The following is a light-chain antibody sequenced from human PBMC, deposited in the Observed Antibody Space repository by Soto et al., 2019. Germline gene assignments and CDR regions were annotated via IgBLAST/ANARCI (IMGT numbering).Light chain of an antibody. CDR3: QQYNAWPRT. V-gene: IGKV3-15*01. CDR2: GAS. J-gene: IGKJ1*01. CDR1: QTVSSN. Sequence: EIVMTQSPATLSVSPGERATLSCRASQTVSSNLAWHQQKLGQVPRLLIYGASTRATGIPDRFSGSGSGTEFTLTISSLQSEDFAVYSCQQYNAWPRTFGQGTKVEIK.